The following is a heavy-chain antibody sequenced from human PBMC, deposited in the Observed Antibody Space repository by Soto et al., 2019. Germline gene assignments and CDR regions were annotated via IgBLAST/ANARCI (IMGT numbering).Heavy chain of an antibody. D-gene: IGHD3-22*01. CDR3: ARPDEGGYSSNHHYYYALDV. CDR2: IIPIFDIT. V-gene: IGHV1-69*13. J-gene: IGHJ6*02. CDR1: GGTFMSYS. Sequence: SVKVSCRDSGGTFMSYSISWVRQAPGQGLEWMGGIIPIFDITNYAQKFQGRVTITADESTSTAYMELSSLGSDDTAVYYCARPDEGGYSSNHHYYYALDVWGQGTTVTVSS.